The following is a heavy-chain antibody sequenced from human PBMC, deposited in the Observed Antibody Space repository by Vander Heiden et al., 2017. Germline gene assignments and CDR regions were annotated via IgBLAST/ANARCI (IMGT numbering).Heavy chain of an antibody. CDR2: ISGSGGST. J-gene: IGHJ4*02. CDR1: GFTFSSYA. Sequence: EVQLLESGGGLVQPGGSLRLSCAASGFTFSSYAMSWVRQAPGKGLEWVSAISGSGGSTYYADAVKGRFTISRDNSKNTLYLQMNRLRAEDTAVYYCAKDQYGSGGGIDYWGQGTLVTVSS. CDR3: AKDQYGSGGGIDY. V-gene: IGHV3-23*01. D-gene: IGHD3-10*01.